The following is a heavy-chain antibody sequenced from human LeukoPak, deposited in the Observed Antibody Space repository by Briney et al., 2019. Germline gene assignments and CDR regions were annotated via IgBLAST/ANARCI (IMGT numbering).Heavy chain of an antibody. CDR2: INPNSGGT. CDR1: GYTFSDYY. Sequence: ASVKVSCKASGYTFSDYYMHWVRQTPGQGLEWMGWINPNSGGTNYAQKFQGRVTMTRDTSISTAYMELSRLRSDDTAVYYCARNLYYYGSGSYHDGLDYWGQGTLVTVSS. J-gene: IGHJ4*02. CDR3: ARNLYYYGSGSYHDGLDY. D-gene: IGHD3-10*01. V-gene: IGHV1-2*02.